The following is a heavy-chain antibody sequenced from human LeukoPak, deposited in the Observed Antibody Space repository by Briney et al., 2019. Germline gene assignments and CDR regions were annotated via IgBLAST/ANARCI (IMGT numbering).Heavy chain of an antibody. CDR1: GITLSDFW. CDR3: ARESSSGYSGYDPVAFDY. V-gene: IGHV3-21*01. CDR2: ISSSSSYI. J-gene: IGHJ4*02. Sequence: GGSLRLSCAASGITLSDFWFSWVRQAPGKGLEWVSSISSSSSYIYYADSVKGRFTISRDNAKNSLYLQMNSLRAEDTAVYYCARESSSGYSGYDPVAFDYWGQGTLVTVSS. D-gene: IGHD5-12*01.